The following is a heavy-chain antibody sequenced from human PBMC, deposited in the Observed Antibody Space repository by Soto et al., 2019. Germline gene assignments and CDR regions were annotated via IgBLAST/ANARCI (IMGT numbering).Heavy chain of an antibody. CDR3: AAASGYGPEDTLIRLWALYYYGMDV. CDR2: IVVGSGNT. J-gene: IGHJ6*02. CDR1: GFTFTSSA. Sequence: QMQLVQSGPEVKKPGTSVKVSCKASGFTFTSSAVQWVRQARGQRLEWIGWIVVGSGNTNYAQKFQERVTITRNMSTSTAYMELSSLRYKDTAVYYCAAASGYGPEDTLIRLWALYYYGMDVWGQGTTVTVSS. D-gene: IGHD5-12*01. V-gene: IGHV1-58*01.